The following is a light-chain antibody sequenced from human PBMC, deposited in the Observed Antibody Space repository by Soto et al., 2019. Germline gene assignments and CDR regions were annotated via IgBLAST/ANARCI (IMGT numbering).Light chain of an antibody. CDR2: GAF. Sequence: VVLTQSPATLSLSPGERATLSCRTSLSVSVYLDWYQQKPGQAPRLLIYGAFNRATGIPARFSGSGSGTDFTLTISSLEPEDSAVYYCQQRNVWPPVTFGQGTRLEIK. V-gene: IGKV3-11*01. CDR1: LSVSVY. CDR3: QQRNVWPPVT. J-gene: IGKJ5*01.